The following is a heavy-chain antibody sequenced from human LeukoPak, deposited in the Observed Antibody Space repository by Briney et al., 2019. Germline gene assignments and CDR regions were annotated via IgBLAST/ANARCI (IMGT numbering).Heavy chain of an antibody. D-gene: IGHD2-2*01. CDR1: GGSFTGYY. V-gene: IGHV4-34*01. CDR3: ARVVVVEPSALSKRNYYYNMDV. J-gene: IGHJ6*03. CDR2: INHSGST. Sequence: SETLSLTCAVYGGSFTGYYWTWIRQPPGKGLEWIGDINHSGSTNLNPSFESRGTISVDTSKNQLSLRMNSVTAADTAVYFCARVVVVEPSALSKRNYYYNMDVWGKGTTIIVSS.